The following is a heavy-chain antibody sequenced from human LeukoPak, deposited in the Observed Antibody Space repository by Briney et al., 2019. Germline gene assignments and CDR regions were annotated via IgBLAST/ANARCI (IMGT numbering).Heavy chain of an antibody. CDR1: GFTFSSYA. CDR2: ISSNGGST. Sequence: GESLRLSCAASGFTFSSYAMHWVRQAPGKGLEYVSDISSNGGSTYYADSVKGRFTISRDNSKNSLYLQMNSLRAEDTAVYYCAKDAGYSYAKYYFDYWGQGTLVTVSS. CDR3: AKDAGYSYAKYYFDY. J-gene: IGHJ4*02. D-gene: IGHD5-18*01. V-gene: IGHV3-64*02.